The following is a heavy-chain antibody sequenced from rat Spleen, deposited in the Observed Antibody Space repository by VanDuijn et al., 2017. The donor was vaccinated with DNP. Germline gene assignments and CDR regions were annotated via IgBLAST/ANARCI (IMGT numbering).Heavy chain of an antibody. Sequence: EVQLVESGGGLVQPGWSLKLSCAASGFTFNNYWMTWIRQVPGKGLEWVAAITSSGGSTYYPDSVKGRFTISRDNAKNTLYLQMNSLRSEDTATYFCARHGRITTVATYWFFDFWGPGTMVTVSS. J-gene: IGHJ1*01. CDR1: GFTFNNYW. V-gene: IGHV5-31*01. CDR3: ARHGRITTVATYWFFDF. CDR2: ITSSGGST. D-gene: IGHD1-3*01.